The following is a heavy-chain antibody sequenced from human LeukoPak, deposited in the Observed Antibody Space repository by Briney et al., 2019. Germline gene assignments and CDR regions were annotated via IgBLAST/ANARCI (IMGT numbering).Heavy chain of an antibody. CDR1: GFTVSSNY. D-gene: IGHD2-2*01. CDR3: ARAAAVCSSTSCYGHY. CDR2: ISGNGRDT. J-gene: IGHJ4*02. V-gene: IGHV3-23*01. Sequence: GGSLRLSCAASGFTVSSNYMSWVRQAPGKGLEWVSAISGNGRDTYYTDSVKGRFIISRDNSKNTLYLQMHSLRVEDTAIYYCARAAAVCSSTSCYGHYWGQGTLVTVSS.